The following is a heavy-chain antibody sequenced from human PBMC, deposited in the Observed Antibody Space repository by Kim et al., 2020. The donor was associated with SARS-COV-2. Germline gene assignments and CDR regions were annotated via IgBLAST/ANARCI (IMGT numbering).Heavy chain of an antibody. Sequence: GGSLRLSCAASGFTFSSYEMNWVRQAPGKGLEWVSYISSSCSTTYYADSVKGRLTISRDNAKNSLYLLMNSLRAEDTAVYYCARVYHSSSWYGVDYWGQGTLVTVSS. CDR2: ISSSCSTT. D-gene: IGHD6-13*01. CDR3: ARVYHSSSWYGVDY. V-gene: IGHV3-48*03. J-gene: IGHJ4*02. CDR1: GFTFSSYE.